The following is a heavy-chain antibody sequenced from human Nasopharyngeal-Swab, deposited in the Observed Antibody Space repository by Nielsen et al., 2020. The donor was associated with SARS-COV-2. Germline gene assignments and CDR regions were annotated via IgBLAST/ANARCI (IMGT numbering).Heavy chain of an antibody. CDR3: ARQGGSSGWSGVAFDI. J-gene: IGHJ3*02. CDR2: IYYSGST. Sequence: SETLSLTCTVSGGSISSYYWSWIRQPPGKGLEWIGYIYYSGSTNCNPSLKSRVTISVDTSKNQFSLKLSSVTAADTAVYYCARQGGSSGWSGVAFDIWGQGTMVTVSS. CDR1: GGSISSYY. V-gene: IGHV4-59*08. D-gene: IGHD6-19*01.